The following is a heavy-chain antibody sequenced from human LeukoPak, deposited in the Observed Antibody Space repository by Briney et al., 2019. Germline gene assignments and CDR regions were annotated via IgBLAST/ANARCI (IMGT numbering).Heavy chain of an antibody. V-gene: IGHV3-30-3*01. CDR1: GFTFSSYA. D-gene: IGHD4-23*01. CDR3: ARVKGYGGNSVPFDY. CDR2: ISYDGSNK. Sequence: GGSLRLSCAASGFTFSSYAMPWVRQAPGKGLEWVAVISYDGSNKYYADSVKGRFTISRDNSKNTLYLQMNSLRAEDTAVYYCARVKGYGGNSVPFDYWGQGTLVTVSS. J-gene: IGHJ4*02.